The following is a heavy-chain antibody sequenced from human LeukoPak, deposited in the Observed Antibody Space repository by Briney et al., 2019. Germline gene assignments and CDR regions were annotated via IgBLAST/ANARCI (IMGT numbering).Heavy chain of an antibody. J-gene: IGHJ1*01. V-gene: IGHV1-69*06. D-gene: IGHD5-24*01. CDR1: GGTFSSYA. Sequence: SVKVSCKASGGTFSSYAISWVRQAPGQGLEWMGGIIPIFGTANYAQKFQGRVTITADKSTSTAYMELSSLRSEDTAVYYCARASAGNGYNYAEYFQHWGQGTLVTVSS. CDR2: IIPIFGTA. CDR3: ARASAGNGYNYAEYFQH.